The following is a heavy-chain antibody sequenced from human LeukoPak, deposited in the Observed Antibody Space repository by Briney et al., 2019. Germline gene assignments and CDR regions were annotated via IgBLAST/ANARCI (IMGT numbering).Heavy chain of an antibody. Sequence: ASVKVSCKASGYSFSNYGITWVRQAPGQGLEWMGWISGYNANTNYGQKLQGRVTMTTDTSTSTAYMELKSLRSDDTAVYYCARVGDYSSSSPPYYYYYYMDVWGKGTTVTVSS. CDR1: GYSFSNYG. V-gene: IGHV1-18*01. CDR2: ISGYNANT. D-gene: IGHD6-6*01. CDR3: ARVGDYSSSSPPYYYYYYMDV. J-gene: IGHJ6*03.